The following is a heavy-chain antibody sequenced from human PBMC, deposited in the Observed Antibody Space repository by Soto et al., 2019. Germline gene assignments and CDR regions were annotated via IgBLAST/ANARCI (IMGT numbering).Heavy chain of an antibody. Sequence: QVQLQESGPGLVKASETLSLSCTVSGHSISADYWSWIRQPAGKRLEWIGRVDASGTTNYNPSRKRRVTMSVDTSKNQFFLKVRSVTAADTAMYFCARDVGGSVVPHWFDPWGQGALVTVSS. J-gene: IGHJ5*02. CDR3: ARDVGGSVVPHWFDP. CDR2: VDASGTT. CDR1: GHSISADY. D-gene: IGHD3-22*01. V-gene: IGHV4-4*07.